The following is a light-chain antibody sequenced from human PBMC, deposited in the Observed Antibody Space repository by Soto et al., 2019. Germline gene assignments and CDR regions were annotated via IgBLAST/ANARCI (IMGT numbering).Light chain of an antibody. CDR2: EVT. J-gene: IGLJ3*02. Sequence: QSALTQPASVSGSPGQSITISCTGTSGDIGSYTYVSWYQQYPGKAPKLLISEVTNRPSGVSNRFSGSKSGNTASLAISGLRSEDEADYYCAAWDDSLRGWVFGGGTKLTVL. V-gene: IGLV2-14*01. CDR1: SGDIGSYTY. CDR3: AAWDDSLRGWV.